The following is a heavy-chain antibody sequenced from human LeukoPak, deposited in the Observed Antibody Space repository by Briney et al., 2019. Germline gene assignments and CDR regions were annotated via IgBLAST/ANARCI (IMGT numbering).Heavy chain of an antibody. CDR3: ARDWVYKIDY. V-gene: IGHV3-74*01. CDR1: GNYW. CDR2: INSDGSWT. J-gene: IGHJ4*02. Sequence: YPGGSLRLSCAASGNYWMHWVRQAPGKGLVWVSHINSDGSWTSYADSVKGRFTISRDNAKNTLILQMNSLRVEDTAVYYCARDWVYKIDYWGRGTLVTVSS. D-gene: IGHD5-24*01.